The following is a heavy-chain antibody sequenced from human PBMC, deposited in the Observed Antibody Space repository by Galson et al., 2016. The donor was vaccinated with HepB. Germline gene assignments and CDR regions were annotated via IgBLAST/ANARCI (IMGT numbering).Heavy chain of an antibody. CDR2: IGGRGDTI. D-gene: IGHD4-17*01. CDR3: AADYGGYSFDI. Sequence: QAPGKGLEWVSTIGGRGDTIYYADSVKGRFSISRDNSKNTLYLQMNSLRVEDTAVYYCAADYGGYSFDIWGQGTLVTV. J-gene: IGHJ3*02. V-gene: IGHV3-23*01.